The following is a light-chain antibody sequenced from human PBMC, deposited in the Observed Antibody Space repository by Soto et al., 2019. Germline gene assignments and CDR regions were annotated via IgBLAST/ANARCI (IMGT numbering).Light chain of an antibody. Sequence: QSVLTQPPSTSGTPGQRVTITRSGTSSNIESNHVYWSQQFPGMAPKLPMYRSDQRPAGVPDRFAGSKSGPSASLAISGLRTDDEADYYCSARDDSLSGVVFGGGTQLTVL. CDR3: SARDDSLSGVV. CDR1: SSNIESNH. CDR2: RSD. J-gene: IGLJ2*01. V-gene: IGLV1-47*01.